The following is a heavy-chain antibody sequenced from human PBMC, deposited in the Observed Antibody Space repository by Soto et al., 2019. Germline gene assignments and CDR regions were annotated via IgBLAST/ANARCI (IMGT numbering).Heavy chain of an antibody. CDR2: ISGSGGST. J-gene: IGHJ6*02. CDR3: VAKPGYYYGMDV. CDR1: GFTFSSYV. Sequence: HPGGSLRLSCAASGFTFSSYVMSWVRQAPGKGLEWVSAISGSGGSTYYADSVKGRFTISRDNSKNTLYLQMNSLRAEDTAVYYCVAKPGYYYGMDVWGQGTTVTVYS. V-gene: IGHV3-23*01.